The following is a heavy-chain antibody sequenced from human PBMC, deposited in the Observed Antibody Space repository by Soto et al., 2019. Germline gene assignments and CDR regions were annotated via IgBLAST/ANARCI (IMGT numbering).Heavy chain of an antibody. Sequence: QVQLVESGGGVVQPGTSLRLCCVASGFTFSKFDMHWIRQTPDKRLQWVAFIAYDGINKYYTGSVKGRFTVSRDNSKSTVSLQMNNLRLEDTATYFCARGDQYDILLRYYAMDVWGLGTTVTISS. CDR2: IAYDGINK. V-gene: IGHV3-30-3*01. D-gene: IGHD2-15*01. J-gene: IGHJ6*02. CDR3: ARGDQYDILLRYYAMDV. CDR1: GFTFSKFD.